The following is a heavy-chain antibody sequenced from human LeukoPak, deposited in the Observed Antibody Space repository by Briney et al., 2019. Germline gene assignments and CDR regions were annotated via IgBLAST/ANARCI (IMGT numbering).Heavy chain of an antibody. J-gene: IGHJ4*02. CDR3: ARLCSSTSCYGYPYFDY. Sequence: PSETLSLTCAVSGGSFSGYYWSWIRQPPGKGLEWIGEINHSGSTNYNPSLKSRVTISVDTSKNQFSLKLSSVTAADTAVYYCARLCSSTSCYGYPYFDYWGQGTLVTVSS. D-gene: IGHD2-2*01. V-gene: IGHV4-34*01. CDR1: GGSFSGYY. CDR2: INHSGST.